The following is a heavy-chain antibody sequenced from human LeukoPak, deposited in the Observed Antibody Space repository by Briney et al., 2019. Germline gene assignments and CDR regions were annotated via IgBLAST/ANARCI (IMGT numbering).Heavy chain of an antibody. CDR3: ARDGDAFDL. V-gene: IGHV3-7*01. CDR2: IKKDGSDQ. J-gene: IGHJ4*02. CDR1: GFTFSSYA. Sequence: GGSLRLSCAASGFTFSSYAMHWVRQAPGRGPEWVANIKKDGSDQFYVDSVKGRFTISRDRNSLYLQMNSLRVEDTAVYYCARDGDAFDLWGQGTLVTVSS.